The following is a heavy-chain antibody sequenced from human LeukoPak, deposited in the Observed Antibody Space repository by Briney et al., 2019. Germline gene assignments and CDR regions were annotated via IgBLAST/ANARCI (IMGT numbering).Heavy chain of an antibody. Sequence: GGSLRLSCAASGFTFSSYWMSWVRQAPGKGLEWVANIKQDGSEKYYVDSVKGRFTISRDNAKSSLYLQMNSLRAEDTAVYYCARWRGGRVVRGVIIKNYYYGMDVWGQGTTVTVSS. CDR2: IKQDGSEK. D-gene: IGHD3-10*01. CDR1: GFTFSSYW. CDR3: ARWRGGRVVRGVIIKNYYYGMDV. V-gene: IGHV3-7*01. J-gene: IGHJ6*02.